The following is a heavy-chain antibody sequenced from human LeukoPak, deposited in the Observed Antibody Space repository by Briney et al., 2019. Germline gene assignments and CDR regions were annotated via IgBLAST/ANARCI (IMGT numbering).Heavy chain of an antibody. CDR2: TYYRSKWYN. Sequence: SQTLSLTCAISGDSVSSNSAAWNWIRQSPSRGLEWLGRTYYRSKWYNDYAVSVKSRITINPDTSKNQFSLKLSSVAAADTAVYYCARDRRDYGDSSAIDYWGQGTLVTVSS. J-gene: IGHJ4*02. CDR3: ARDRRDYGDSSAIDY. CDR1: GDSVSSNSAA. D-gene: IGHD4-17*01. V-gene: IGHV6-1*01.